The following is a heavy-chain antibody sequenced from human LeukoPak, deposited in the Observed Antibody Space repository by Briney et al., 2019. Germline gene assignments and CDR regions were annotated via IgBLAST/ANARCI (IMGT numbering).Heavy chain of an antibody. CDR1: GFTVSSNY. V-gene: IGHV3-53*01. J-gene: IGHJ4*02. CDR3: ARYPSDRNYFDY. Sequence: GGSLRLSCAASGFTVSSNYMSWVRQAPGKGLECVSVIYSGGSTYYADSVKGRFTISRDNSKNTLYLQMNSLRAEDTAVYYCARYPSDRNYFDYWGQGTLVTVSS. CDR2: IYSGGST.